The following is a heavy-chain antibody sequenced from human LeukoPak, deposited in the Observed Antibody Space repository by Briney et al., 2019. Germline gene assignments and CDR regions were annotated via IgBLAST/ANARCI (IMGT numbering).Heavy chain of an antibody. CDR1: GGSISSSSYY. V-gene: IGHV4-39*01. Sequence: SETLSLTCTVSGGSISSSSYYWGWIRQPPGKGLEWIGSIYYSGSTYYNPSLKSRVTISVDTSKNQFSLKLSSVTATDTAVYYCASLIAAGYFDHWGQGTLVTVSS. CDR3: ASLIAAGYFDH. CDR2: IYYSGST. D-gene: IGHD6-13*01. J-gene: IGHJ4*02.